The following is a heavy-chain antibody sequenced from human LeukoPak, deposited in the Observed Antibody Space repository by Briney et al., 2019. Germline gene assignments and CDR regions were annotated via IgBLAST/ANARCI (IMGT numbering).Heavy chain of an antibody. D-gene: IGHD2-2*03. CDR3: ARPGYCSSTSCYHGTFDP. CDR2: IYYSGST. J-gene: IGHJ5*02. CDR1: GGSISSSSYY. V-gene: IGHV4-39*01. Sequence: SETLSLTCTVSGGSISSSSYYWGWIRQPPGKGLEWIGSIYYSGSTYYNPSLKRRVTISVDTSKNQFSLKLSSVTAADTAVYYCARPGYCSSTSCYHGTFDPWGQGTLVTVSS.